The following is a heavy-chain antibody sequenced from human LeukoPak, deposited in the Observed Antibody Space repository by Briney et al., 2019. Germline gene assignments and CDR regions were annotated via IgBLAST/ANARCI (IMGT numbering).Heavy chain of an antibody. J-gene: IGHJ6*02. D-gene: IGHD3-22*01. V-gene: IGHV4-31*03. CDR2: MYYSGGT. CDR3: ARHTGGYDSSGYYPNYFYNGLGV. Sequence: SETLSLTCTVSGGSISGAYYWTWIRQLPGKGLEWIGNMYYSGGTFYNPSLKSRVVISVASSKNQFSLNLSSVTAADTGVYYCARHTGGYDSSGYYPNYFYNGLGVWGQGTTVTVSS. CDR1: GGSISGAYY.